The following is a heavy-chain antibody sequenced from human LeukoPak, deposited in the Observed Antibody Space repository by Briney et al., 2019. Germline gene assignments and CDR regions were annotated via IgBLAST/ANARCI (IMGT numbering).Heavy chain of an antibody. CDR2: INPNSGGT. CDR3: ARSVVWSGYYALDY. Sequence: ASVKVSCKASGYTFTGYYMHWVRQAPGQGLEWMGWINPNSGGTNYAQKFQGRVTMTRGTSIGTAYMELSRLRSDDTAVYYCARSVVWSGYYALDYWGQGTLVTVSS. CDR1: GYTFTGYY. V-gene: IGHV1-2*02. D-gene: IGHD3-3*01. J-gene: IGHJ4*02.